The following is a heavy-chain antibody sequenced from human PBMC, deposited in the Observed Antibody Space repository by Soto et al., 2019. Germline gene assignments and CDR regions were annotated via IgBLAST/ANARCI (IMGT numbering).Heavy chain of an antibody. D-gene: IGHD4-4*01. CDR2: INHSGST. Sequence: SETLSLTCAIYGGSFSGYYWSWIRQPPGKGLEWIGEINHSGSTNYNPSLKSRVTISVDTSKNQFSLKLSSVTAADTAVYYCARADYSKIAYWGQGTLVTVSS. V-gene: IGHV4-34*01. J-gene: IGHJ4*02. CDR3: ARADYSKIAY. CDR1: GGSFSGYY.